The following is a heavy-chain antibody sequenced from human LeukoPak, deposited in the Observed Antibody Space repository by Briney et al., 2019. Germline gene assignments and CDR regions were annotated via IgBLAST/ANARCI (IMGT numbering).Heavy chain of an antibody. D-gene: IGHD3-10*01. CDR2: ISLGGSNK. CDR1: GFTFSSYG. CDR3: AKDHGLLWFGELLHMGLFDY. Sequence: AGGSLRLFCAASGFTFSSYGMHWVRQAPGKGLEWLAVISLGGSNKYYADSVKGRFTISRDNSKNTLYLQMNSLRAEDTAVYYCAKDHGLLWFGELLHMGLFDYWGQGTLVTVSS. J-gene: IGHJ4*02. V-gene: IGHV3-30*18.